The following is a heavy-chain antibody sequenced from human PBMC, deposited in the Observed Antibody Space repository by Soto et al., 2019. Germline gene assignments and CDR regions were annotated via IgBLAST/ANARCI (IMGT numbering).Heavy chain of an antibody. J-gene: IGHJ4*02. D-gene: IGHD4-17*01. CDR3: ARSAYGGNSIFDY. CDR1: GGSVSSGSYY. CDR2: IYYSGST. V-gene: IGHV4-61*01. Sequence: SESLSLTCTVSGGSVSSGSYYWSWIRQPPGKGLEWIGYIYYSGSTNYNPSLKSRVTISVDTSKNQFSLKLSSVTAADTAVYYCARSAYGGNSIFDYWGQGTLVTVSS.